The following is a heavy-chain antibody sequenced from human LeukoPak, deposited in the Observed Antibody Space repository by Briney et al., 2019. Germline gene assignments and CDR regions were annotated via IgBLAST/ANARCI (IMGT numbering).Heavy chain of an antibody. Sequence: ASVKVSCKASGYTFTSYFIHWVRQAPGQGLEWMGWINPNSGGTNYAQKFQGRVTMTRDTSISIAYMELTRLEPDDTAMYHCARDFFSHITYNGEMAYFDQWGPGTLVSVSS. V-gene: IGHV1-2*02. CDR2: INPNSGGT. CDR3: ARDFFSHITYNGEMAYFDQ. J-gene: IGHJ4*02. CDR1: GYTFTSYF. D-gene: IGHD5-24*01.